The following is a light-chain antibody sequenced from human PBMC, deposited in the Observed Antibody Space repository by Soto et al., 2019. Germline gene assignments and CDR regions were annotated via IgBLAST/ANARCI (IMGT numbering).Light chain of an antibody. Sequence: ETVMPQSPATLSVSPGERATLSCRARQSVSSNLAWYQHKPGQAPRLLIYGASTRATGIPARFSGSGSGTEFALTISSLQYGDFAVYYCQQYNPWPTVGQGTRLEIK. CDR2: GAS. J-gene: IGKJ5*01. CDR1: QSVSSN. V-gene: IGKV3-15*01. CDR3: QQYNPWPT.